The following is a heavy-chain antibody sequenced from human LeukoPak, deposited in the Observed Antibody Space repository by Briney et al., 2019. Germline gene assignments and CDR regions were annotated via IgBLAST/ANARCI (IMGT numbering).Heavy chain of an antibody. Sequence: GGSLRLSCAASGFTFSSYSMNWVRRAPGKGLEWVSYISSSSSTIYYADSVKGRFTISRDNSKNTLYLQMNSLRAEDTAVYYCAKDIEEAVPAAMFDYWGQGTLVTVSS. V-gene: IGHV3-48*01. J-gene: IGHJ4*02. CDR1: GFTFSSYS. CDR2: ISSSSSTI. D-gene: IGHD2-2*01. CDR3: AKDIEEAVPAAMFDY.